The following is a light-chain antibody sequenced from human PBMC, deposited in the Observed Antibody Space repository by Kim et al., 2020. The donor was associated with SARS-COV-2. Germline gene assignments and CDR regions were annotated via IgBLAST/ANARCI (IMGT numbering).Light chain of an antibody. J-gene: IGKJ4*01. V-gene: IGKV1-16*02. CDR2: AAS. Sequence: DIQMTQSPSSLSASVGDRVTITCRASQDISNHLTWFQQKPGEAPKSLIYAASSLQSGVPSKFSGGGSGTDFTFTISSLQPEDFATYYCQQYHNYPLTFGGGTKVDIK. CDR1: QDISNH. CDR3: QQYHNYPLT.